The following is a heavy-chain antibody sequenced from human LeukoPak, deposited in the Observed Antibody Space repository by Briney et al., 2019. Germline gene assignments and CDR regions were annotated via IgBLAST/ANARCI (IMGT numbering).Heavy chain of an antibody. Sequence: PGGSLRLSCAASGFIFSSYGMHWVRQAPGKGLEWVGRTRNKANSYTTEYAASVKGRFTISRDDSKNSLYLQMNSLKTEDTAVYYCARDNYGVLDIWGQGTMVTVSS. J-gene: IGHJ3*02. CDR3: ARDNYGVLDI. V-gene: IGHV3-72*01. CDR2: TRNKANSYTT. CDR1: GFIFSSYG. D-gene: IGHD4-17*01.